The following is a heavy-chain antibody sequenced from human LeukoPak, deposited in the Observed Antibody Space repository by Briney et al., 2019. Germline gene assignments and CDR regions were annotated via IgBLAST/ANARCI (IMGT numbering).Heavy chain of an antibody. CDR2: IYYSGST. J-gene: IGHJ5*02. V-gene: IGHV4-31*03. CDR3: AAQDVNWFDP. Sequence: PSETLSLTCTVSGGSISIGGYYWSWIRQHPGKGLEWIGYIYYSGSTYYNPSLKSRVTISVDTSKNQFSLKLSSVTAADTAVYYCAAQDVNWFDPWGQGTLVTVSS. D-gene: IGHD2-15*01. CDR1: GGSISIGGYY.